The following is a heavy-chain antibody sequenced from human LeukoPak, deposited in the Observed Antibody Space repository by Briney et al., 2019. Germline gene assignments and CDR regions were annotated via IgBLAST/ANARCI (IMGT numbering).Heavy chain of an antibody. CDR1: GGSLTNYY. D-gene: IGHD6-19*01. CDR3: ARHVSGWSSLDH. CDR2: IFYSGST. J-gene: IGHJ4*02. Sequence: SETLSLTCTVSGGSLTNYYWSWIRQPPGKGLEWIGYIFYSGSTNYNPSLKSRVSISVDTSKNQFSLKLSSVTAADTALYYCARHVSGWSSLDHWGQATLVTVSS. V-gene: IGHV4-59*08.